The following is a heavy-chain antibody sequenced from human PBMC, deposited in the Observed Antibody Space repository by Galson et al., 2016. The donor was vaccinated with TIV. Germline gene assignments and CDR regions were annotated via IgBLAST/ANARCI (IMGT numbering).Heavy chain of an antibody. CDR1: GYTFSNYA. Sequence: SVKVSCKASGYTFSNYALHWVRQAPGQRLEWMGWINAGNGDTKYSQKFQGRVTITRDTSASTAYMELSSLRSEDTAVYYCARPPYFGDYCDKYDKWGQGTLVSVSS. J-gene: IGHJ4*02. V-gene: IGHV1-3*01. CDR2: INAGNGDT. D-gene: IGHD2-21*01. CDR3: ARPPYFGDYCDKYDK.